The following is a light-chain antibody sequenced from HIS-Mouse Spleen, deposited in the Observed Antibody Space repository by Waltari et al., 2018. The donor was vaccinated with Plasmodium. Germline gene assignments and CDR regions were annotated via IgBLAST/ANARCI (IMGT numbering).Light chain of an antibody. CDR1: SSAGGRYNS. J-gene: IGLJ2*01. Sequence: QSALTQPPSASGSPGQSVPIPCTGTSSAGGRYNSFAWYHPPPGNAPKRMIYEVSKRPSGVPDRFSGSKSGNTASLTVSGLQAEDEADYYCSSYAGSNNLVFGGGTKLTVL. CDR2: EVS. V-gene: IGLV2-8*01. CDR3: SSYAGSNNLV.